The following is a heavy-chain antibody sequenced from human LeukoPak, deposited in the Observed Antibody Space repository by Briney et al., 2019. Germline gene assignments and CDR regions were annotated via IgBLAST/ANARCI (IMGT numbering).Heavy chain of an antibody. CDR1: GGSISSGSYY. CDR2: IYTTGST. V-gene: IGHV4-61*02. CDR3: ARDSAETMDV. Sequence: SETLSLTCTVSGGSISSGSYYWSWIRQPAGKGLDWIGRIYTTGSTNYNPSLKSRVTISVDTSKNQFSLKLSSVTAADTAVYYCARDSAETMDVWGKGTTVTISS. J-gene: IGHJ6*04.